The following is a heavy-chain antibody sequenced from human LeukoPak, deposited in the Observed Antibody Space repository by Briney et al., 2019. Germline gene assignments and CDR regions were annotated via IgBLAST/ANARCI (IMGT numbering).Heavy chain of an antibody. D-gene: IGHD3-22*01. CDR2: IYHSGST. J-gene: IGHJ6*02. Sequence: SQTLSLTCAVSGGSISSGGYSWSWIRQPPGQGLEWIGYIYHSGSTYYNPSLRSRVTISVDRSKNQFSLKLSSVTAADTAVYYCARDRFDSSGYNYYGMDVWGQGTTVTVSS. CDR3: ARDRFDSSGYNYYGMDV. V-gene: IGHV4-30-2*01. CDR1: GGSISSGGYS.